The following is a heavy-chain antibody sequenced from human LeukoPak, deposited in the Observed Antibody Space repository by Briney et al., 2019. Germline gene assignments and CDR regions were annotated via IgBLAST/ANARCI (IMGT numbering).Heavy chain of an antibody. J-gene: IGHJ6*03. Sequence: VKVSCKASGYNFTGYYLHWVRQAPGQGLEWMGWINPNTGGTNYAQKFQGRVTMTRDTSISTAYMELSRLRSDDTAVYYCARFYSGYGNYYYYMDVWGKGTTVTVSS. CDR1: GYNFTGYY. V-gene: IGHV1-2*02. CDR2: INPNTGGT. D-gene: IGHD5-12*01. CDR3: ARFYSGYGNYYYYMDV.